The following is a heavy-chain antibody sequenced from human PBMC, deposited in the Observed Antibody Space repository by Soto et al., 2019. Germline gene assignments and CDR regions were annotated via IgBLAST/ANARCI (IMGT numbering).Heavy chain of an antibody. CDR3: ARDRGGITVSSKPLGEWFDP. CDR1: GAFLNNVF. J-gene: IGHJ5*02. V-gene: IGHV4-59*01. Sequence: QVQLQESGPGLVRPSEPLSPPCTVSGAFLNNVFWSWIRQTPGKGLERIGYVSQGGAAATLAEGETTGYTPSLESRAPISLDLPKNQFSLRLTSVTAADTAVYYCARDRGGITVSSKPLGEWFDPWGQGTLVTVSS. CDR2: VSQGGAAATLAEGETT. D-gene: IGHD3-16*01.